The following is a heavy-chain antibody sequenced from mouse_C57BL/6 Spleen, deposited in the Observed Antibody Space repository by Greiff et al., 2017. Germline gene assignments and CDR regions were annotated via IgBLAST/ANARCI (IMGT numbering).Heavy chain of an antibody. CDR2: IYPGSGST. CDR1: GYTFTSYW. J-gene: IGHJ2*01. Sequence: VQLQQSGAELVKPGASVKMSCKASGYTFTSYWITWVKQRPGQGLEWIGDIYPGSGSTNYNEKFKSKATLTVDTSSSTAYMQRSSLTSEYSAVYYCAKVWDSYWGQGATLTVSS. D-gene: IGHD4-1*01. CDR3: AKVWDSY. V-gene: IGHV1-55*01.